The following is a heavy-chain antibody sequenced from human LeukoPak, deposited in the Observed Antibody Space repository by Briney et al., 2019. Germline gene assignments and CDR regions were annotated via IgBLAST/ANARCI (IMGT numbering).Heavy chain of an antibody. D-gene: IGHD1-26*01. J-gene: IGHJ4*02. CDR1: GGTFSSYA. V-gene: IGHV1-69*13. CDR2: IIPIFGTA. CDR3: ARDLGGAPLFDY. Sequence: ASVTVSCKASGGTFSSYAISWVRQAPGQGLEWMGGIIPIFGTANYAQKFQGRVTITADESTSTAYMELSSLRSEDTAVYYCARDLGGAPLFDYWGQGTLVTVSS.